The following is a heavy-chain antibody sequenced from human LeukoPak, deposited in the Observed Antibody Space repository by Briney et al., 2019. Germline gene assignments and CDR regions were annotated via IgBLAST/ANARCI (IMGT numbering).Heavy chain of an antibody. D-gene: IGHD3-3*01. V-gene: IGHV3-7*01. J-gene: IGHJ6*03. Sequence: GGSLRLSCAASGFTFSSYWMSWVRQAPGKGLEWVANIKQDGSEKYYVDSVKGRFTISRDNAKNSLYLQMNSLRAEDTAVYYCARVQLSDFWSGHSAYYYYYMDVWGKGTTVTVSS. CDR2: IKQDGSEK. CDR3: ARVQLSDFWSGHSAYYYYYMDV. CDR1: GFTFSSYW.